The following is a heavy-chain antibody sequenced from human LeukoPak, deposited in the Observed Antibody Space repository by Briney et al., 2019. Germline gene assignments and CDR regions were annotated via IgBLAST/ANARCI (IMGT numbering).Heavy chain of an antibody. CDR3: ARMYSSSWYLNY. J-gene: IGHJ4*02. Sequence: SETLSLTCAVSGYSISSSYYWDWLRQPPGKGLEWIGTIYHSGTTYYNPSLKSRVTISVDTSKNQFPLKLSSVTAADTAVYYCARMYSSSWYLNYWGQGTLVTVSS. D-gene: IGHD6-13*01. CDR1: GYSISSSYY. CDR2: IYHSGTT. V-gene: IGHV4-38-2*01.